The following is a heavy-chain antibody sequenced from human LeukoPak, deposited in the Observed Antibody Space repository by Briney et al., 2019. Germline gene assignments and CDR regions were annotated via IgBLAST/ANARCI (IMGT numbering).Heavy chain of an antibody. J-gene: IGHJ4*02. CDR1: GFTFDDYA. CDR2: ISWNSGSI. D-gene: IGHD3-9*01. CDR3: AKDILRYFDWLLDY. V-gene: IGHV3-9*01. Sequence: GGSLRLSCAASGFTFDDYAMHWVRQAPGKGLEWVSGISWNSGSIGYADSVKGRFTISRDNAKNSLYLQMNSLRAEDTALYYCAKDILRYFDWLLDYWGQGTPVTVSS.